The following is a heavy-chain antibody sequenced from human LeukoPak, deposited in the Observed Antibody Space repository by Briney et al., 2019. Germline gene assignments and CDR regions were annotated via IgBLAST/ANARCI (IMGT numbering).Heavy chain of an antibody. J-gene: IGHJ5*02. V-gene: IGHV4-59*01. CDR2: IYYSGST. CDR3: ARGLITMVRGVTVWFDP. Sequence: PSETLSLTCTVSGGSISSYYWSWIRQPPGKGLEWIGYIYYSGSTNYNPSLKSRVTISVDTSKNQFSLKLSSVTAADTAVYYCARGLITMVRGVTVWFDPWGQGTLVTVSS. D-gene: IGHD3-10*01. CDR1: GGSISSYY.